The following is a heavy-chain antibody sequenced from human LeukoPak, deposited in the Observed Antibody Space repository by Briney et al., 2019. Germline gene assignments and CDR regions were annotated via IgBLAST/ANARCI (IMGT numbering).Heavy chain of an antibody. J-gene: IGHJ5*02. CDR3: AREGTTRNTNWFDP. V-gene: IGHV1-2*02. Sequence: ASVKVSCKASGYTFTGYYMHWVRQAPGQGLEWMGWINPNSGGTNYAQKFQGRVTMTRDTSISTAYMELSRLRSDDTVVYYCAREGTTRNTNWFDPWGQGTLVTVSS. D-gene: IGHD1-7*01. CDR2: INPNSGGT. CDR1: GYTFTGYY.